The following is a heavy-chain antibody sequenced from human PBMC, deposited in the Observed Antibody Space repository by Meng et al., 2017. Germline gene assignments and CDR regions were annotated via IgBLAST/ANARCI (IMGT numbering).Heavy chain of an antibody. CDR3: ARGKLAYCGGDCYVFDY. CDR2: ISYDGSNK. D-gene: IGHD2-21*02. V-gene: IGHV3-30*10. CDR1: GFTFSSYA. J-gene: IGHJ4*02. Sequence: GGPLRLSCAAPGFTFSSYARHWVRQAPGKGLEWVAVISYDGSNKYYTDSVKGRLTISRDNSKNTLYLQMNSLKAEDTAVYYCARGKLAYCGGDCYVFDYWGQGTLVTVSS.